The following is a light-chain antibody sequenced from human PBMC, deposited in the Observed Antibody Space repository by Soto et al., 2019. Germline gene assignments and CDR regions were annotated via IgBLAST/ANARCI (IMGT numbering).Light chain of an antibody. V-gene: IGKV2-24*01. CDR2: QIS. CDR3: VQFSHFPRT. Sequence: DIVLTQTPLSSPVTLGQPASISCRSSQSLVYSDGNTYLSWLQQRPGQPPSLLIYQISNRFSGVPDRFSGSGAGTDFTLKISRVEAEDVGVYSCVQFSHFPRTFGQGTKVEIK. J-gene: IGKJ1*01. CDR1: QSLVYSDGNTY.